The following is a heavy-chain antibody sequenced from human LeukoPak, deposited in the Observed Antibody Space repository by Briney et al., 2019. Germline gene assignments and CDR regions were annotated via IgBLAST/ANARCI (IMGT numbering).Heavy chain of an antibody. Sequence: ASVTVSCKASGYTFTSYDINWVRQATGQGLEWMGWMNPNSGNTGYAQKFQGRVTMTRNTSISTAYMELSSLRSEDTAVYYCARGRSVEEWLVLGGFDPWGQGTLVTVSS. CDR3: ARGRSVEEWLVLGGFDP. D-gene: IGHD6-19*01. V-gene: IGHV1-8*01. CDR1: GYTFTSYD. J-gene: IGHJ5*02. CDR2: MNPNSGNT.